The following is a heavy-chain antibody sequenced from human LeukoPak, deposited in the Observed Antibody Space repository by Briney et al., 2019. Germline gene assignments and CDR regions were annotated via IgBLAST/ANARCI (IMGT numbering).Heavy chain of an antibody. V-gene: IGHV3-53*01. J-gene: IGHJ4*02. Sequence: PGGSLRLSCAASGFTFSSYSMDWVRQAPGKGLEWVSVIYNDGSTYYADTVKGRFTISRDNSKNTVDLLLNSLRAEDTAVYYCARVWELSYDYWGQGTLVTVSS. CDR3: ARVWELSYDY. CDR1: GFTFSSYS. D-gene: IGHD3-16*02. CDR2: IYNDGST.